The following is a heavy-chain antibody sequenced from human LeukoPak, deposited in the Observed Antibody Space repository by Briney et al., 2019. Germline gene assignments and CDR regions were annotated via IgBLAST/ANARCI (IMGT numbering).Heavy chain of an antibody. J-gene: IGHJ4*02. CDR3: ARNVGTDYGSGSYGY. D-gene: IGHD3-10*01. CDR2: IYYSGST. V-gene: IGHV4-31*03. CDR1: GGSISSGNYY. Sequence: TLSLTCTVSGGSISSGNYYWSYIRQHPGKGLEWIGYIYYSGSTYYNPSLKSRVTISIDTSKNQFSLKLSSVTAADTAVYYCARNVGTDYGSGSYGYWGQGTLVTVSS.